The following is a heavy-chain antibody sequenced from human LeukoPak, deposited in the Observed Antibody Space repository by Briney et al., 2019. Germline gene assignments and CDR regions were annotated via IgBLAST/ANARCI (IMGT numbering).Heavy chain of an antibody. Sequence: SETLSLTCTVSGGSISSYYWSWIRQPPGKGLEWIGYIYYSGSTNYNPSLKSRVTISVDTSKNQFSLKLSSVTAADTAVYYCARVLRYFDWLPEEGYNWFDPWGQGTLVTVSS. D-gene: IGHD3-9*01. CDR3: ARVLRYFDWLPEEGYNWFDP. V-gene: IGHV4-59*01. J-gene: IGHJ5*02. CDR2: IYYSGST. CDR1: GGSISSYY.